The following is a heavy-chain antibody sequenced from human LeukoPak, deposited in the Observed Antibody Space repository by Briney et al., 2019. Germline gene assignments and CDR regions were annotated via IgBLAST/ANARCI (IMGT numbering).Heavy chain of an antibody. CDR1: GGSISSYY. D-gene: IGHD3-10*01. CDR3: ARYFSGHDY. CDR2: MYNSGST. V-gene: IGHV4-59*08. J-gene: IGHJ4*02. Sequence: SETLSLTCTVSGGSISSYYWSWIRQPPGKGLERIGYMYNSGSTNYNPSLKSRVTISVDTSKNQFSLKLSSVTAADTAVYYCARYFSGHDYWGQGTLVTVSS.